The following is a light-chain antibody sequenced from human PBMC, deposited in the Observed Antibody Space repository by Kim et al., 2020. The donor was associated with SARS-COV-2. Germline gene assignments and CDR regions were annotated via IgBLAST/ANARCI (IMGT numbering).Light chain of an antibody. J-gene: IGLJ3*02. V-gene: IGLV4-69*01. CDR2: LNSDGSH. CDR3: RTWDTGSRV. Sequence: QLVLTQSPSASASLGASVKLTCTLSSGHSSYAIAWHQQQPEKGPRYLMKLNSDGSHNKGDEIPDRFSGSSSGAEHYLTISSLQSEDEADYYCRTWDTGSRVFGGGTQLTVL. CDR1: SGHSSYA.